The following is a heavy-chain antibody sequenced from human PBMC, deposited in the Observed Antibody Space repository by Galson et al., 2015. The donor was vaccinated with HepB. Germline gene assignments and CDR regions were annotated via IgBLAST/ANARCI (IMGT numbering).Heavy chain of an antibody. CDR1: GFTFSSYA. D-gene: IGHD2-2*01. Sequence: SLRLSCAASGFTFSSYAMSWVRQAPGKGLEWVSAISGSGGSTYYADSVKGRFTISRDNSKNTLYLQMNSLRAEDTAVYYCALSSESGYCSSTSCFDYWGQGTLVTVSS. CDR2: ISGSGGST. CDR3: ALSSESGYCSSTSCFDY. V-gene: IGHV3-23*01. J-gene: IGHJ4*02.